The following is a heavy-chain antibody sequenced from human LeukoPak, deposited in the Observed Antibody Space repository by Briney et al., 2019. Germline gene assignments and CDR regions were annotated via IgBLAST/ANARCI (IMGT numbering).Heavy chain of an antibody. CDR3: ARAAQSYGDYGFIDY. J-gene: IGHJ4*02. CDR1: GFTFSSYS. Sequence: GGSLRLSCAASGFTFSSYSMNWVRQAPGKGLEWVSSISSSSSYIYYADSVKGRFTISRDNAKNSLYLQMNSLRAEDTAVYYCARAAQSYGDYGFIDYWGQGTLVTVSS. CDR2: ISSSSSYI. V-gene: IGHV3-21*01. D-gene: IGHD4-17*01.